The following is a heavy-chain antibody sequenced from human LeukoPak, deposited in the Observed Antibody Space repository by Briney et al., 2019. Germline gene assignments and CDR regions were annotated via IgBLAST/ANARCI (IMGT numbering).Heavy chain of an antibody. V-gene: IGHV3-74*01. D-gene: IGHD5-24*01. CDR3: ARDHYGYNSLDH. J-gene: IGHJ4*02. CDR2: VKSDGNYK. Sequence: GGCLRLSCAASGFTFSSYWMHWVRQPPGKGRVYVSRVKSDGNYKSYADSVKGRFTISRDNARNTLYLQMSSLRDEDTAVYYCARDHYGYNSLDHWGQGTLVTVSS. CDR1: GFTFSSYW.